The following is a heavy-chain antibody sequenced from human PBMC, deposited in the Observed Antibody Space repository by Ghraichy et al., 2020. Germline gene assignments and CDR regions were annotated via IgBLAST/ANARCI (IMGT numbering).Heavy chain of an antibody. CDR1: GFTVSSNY. CDR2: IYSGGST. Sequence: GGSLRLSCAASGFTVSSNYMSWVRQAPGKGLEWVSVIYSGGSTYYADSVKGRFTISRDNSKNTLYLQMNSLRAEDTAVYYCSTDSSGYYYTDYWGQGTLVTVSS. V-gene: IGHV3-66*01. J-gene: IGHJ4*02. CDR3: STDSSGYYYTDY. D-gene: IGHD3-22*01.